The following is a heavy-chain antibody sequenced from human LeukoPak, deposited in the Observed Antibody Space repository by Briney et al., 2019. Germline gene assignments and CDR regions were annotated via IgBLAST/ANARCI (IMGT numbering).Heavy chain of an antibody. J-gene: IGHJ3*01. D-gene: IGHD3-22*01. CDR3: ARDDYYDSSAYRENPFDV. CDR1: GDTFSSYA. CDR2: IIPILGTT. Sequence: SVKVSCKASGDTFSSYAISWLRQAPGQGLEWMGGIIPILGTTNYAQKFQGRVTVTADESTSTLYMELRSLRSEDTAIYYCARDDYYDSSAYRENPFDVWGQGTMVTVSS. V-gene: IGHV1-69*01.